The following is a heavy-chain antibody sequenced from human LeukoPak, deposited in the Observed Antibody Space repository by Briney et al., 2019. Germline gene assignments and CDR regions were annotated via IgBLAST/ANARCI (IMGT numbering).Heavy chain of an antibody. J-gene: IGHJ6*03. CDR1: GYTFTGYY. V-gene: IGHV1-2*02. Sequence: GASVKVSCKASGYTFTGYYMHWVRQAPGQGLEWMGWINPNSGGTNYAQKFQGRVTMTRDTSISTAYMELSRLRSDDTAVYYCARDWGSTWILAYYYMDVWGKGTTVTVSS. CDR3: ARDWGSTWILAYYYMDV. D-gene: IGHD5-18*01. CDR2: INPNSGGT.